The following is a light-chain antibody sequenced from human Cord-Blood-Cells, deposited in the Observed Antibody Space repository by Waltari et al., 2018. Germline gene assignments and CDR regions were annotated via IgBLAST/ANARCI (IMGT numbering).Light chain of an antibody. V-gene: IGKV4-1*01. CDR1: QSVLYSSNNKNY. CDR3: QQYYSTPLT. J-gene: IGKJ4*01. Sequence: DIVMTQSPDSLAVSLVERATINCQSSQSVLYSSNNKNYLAWYQQKPGQPPKLLIYWAYTRESGVPDRFSGSGSGTDFTLTISSLQAEDVAVYYCQQYYSTPLTFGGGTKVEIK. CDR2: WAY.